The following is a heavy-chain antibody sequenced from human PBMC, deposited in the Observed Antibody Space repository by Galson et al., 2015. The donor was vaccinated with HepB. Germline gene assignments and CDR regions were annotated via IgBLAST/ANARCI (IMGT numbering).Heavy chain of an antibody. J-gene: IGHJ2*01. CDR1: GYTFTGYY. CDR3: AREDQQLADYWYFDL. V-gene: IGHV1-2*06. Sequence: SVKVSCKASGYTFTGYYMHWVRQAPGQGLEWMGRINPNSGGTNYAQKFQGRVTMTRDTSISTAYMELSRLRSDDTAVYYCAREDQQLADYWYFDLWGRGTLVTVSS. D-gene: IGHD6-13*01. CDR2: INPNSGGT.